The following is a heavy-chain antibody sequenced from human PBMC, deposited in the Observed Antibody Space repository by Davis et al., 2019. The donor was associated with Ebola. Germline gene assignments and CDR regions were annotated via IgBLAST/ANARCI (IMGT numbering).Heavy chain of an antibody. V-gene: IGHV3-30*03. CDR1: GFTFSSYG. J-gene: IGHJ4*02. CDR3: ARDLGSSAYPYYFDS. Sequence: GESLKISCAASGFTFSSYGMHWVRQAPGKGLEWVAVISFDGSKKYYADSVKGRFTISRDNAKNSLYLQMNSLRDEDTAVYYCARDLGSSAYPYYFDSWGQGTLVTVSS. D-gene: IGHD3-22*01. CDR2: ISFDGSKK.